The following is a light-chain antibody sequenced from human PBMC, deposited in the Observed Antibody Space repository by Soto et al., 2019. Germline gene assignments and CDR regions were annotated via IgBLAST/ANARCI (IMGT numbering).Light chain of an antibody. CDR2: AAS. CDR1: QGISSW. J-gene: IGKJ1*01. Sequence: DIQMTQSPSSVSASVGDRVTITCRASQGISSWLAWYQPKPGKAPKLLIYAASSLQSGVPSRFSGSGSGTEFILTINNLQTEDFASYVCLQVYSFTRTFGLGTKGDIK. CDR3: LQVYSFTRT. V-gene: IGKV1-12*01.